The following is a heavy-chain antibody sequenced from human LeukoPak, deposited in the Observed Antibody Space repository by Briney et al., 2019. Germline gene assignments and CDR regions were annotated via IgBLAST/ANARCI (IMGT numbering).Heavy chain of an antibody. CDR3: ASHASAVAGPADAFDI. CDR1: GYSFTSYW. V-gene: IGHV5-51*01. CDR2: IYPGDSDT. J-gene: IGHJ3*02. Sequence: GESLKISCKGSGYSFTSYWIGWVRQMPGKGLEWMGIIYPGDSDTRYSPSFQGQVTISADKSISTAYLQWSSLKASDTAMYYCASHASAVAGPADAFDIWGQGTMVTVSS. D-gene: IGHD6-19*01.